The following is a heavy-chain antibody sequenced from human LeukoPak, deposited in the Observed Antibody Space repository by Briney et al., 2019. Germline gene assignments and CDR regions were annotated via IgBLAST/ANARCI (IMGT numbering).Heavy chain of an antibody. CDR1: GYTFTSYG. D-gene: IGHD3-10*01. Sequence: ASVKVSCKASGYTFTSYGISWVRQAPGQGLEWMGWISAYNGNTNYAQKLQGRVTMTTDTSTSTAYMELRSLRSDDTAVYYCARVFFTMVRGVSNYYYGMDVWGQGTTVTVSS. CDR3: ARVFFTMVRGVSNYYYGMDV. J-gene: IGHJ6*02. CDR2: ISAYNGNT. V-gene: IGHV1-18*01.